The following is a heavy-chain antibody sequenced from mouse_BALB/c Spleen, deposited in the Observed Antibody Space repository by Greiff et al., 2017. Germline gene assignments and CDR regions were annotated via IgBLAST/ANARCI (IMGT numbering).Heavy chain of an antibody. CDR1: GYSITSDYA. D-gene: IGHD2-10*02. CDR3: ARTRYGNYVGLDAMDY. J-gene: IGHJ4*01. Sequence: EVQLQQSGPGLVKPSQSLSLTCTVTGYSITSDYAWNWIRQFPGNKLEWLGYISYSGSTSYNPSLKSRISITRDTSKNQFFLQLNSVTTEDTATYYCARTRYGNYVGLDAMDYWGQGTSVTVSS. CDR2: ISYSGST. V-gene: IGHV3-2*02.